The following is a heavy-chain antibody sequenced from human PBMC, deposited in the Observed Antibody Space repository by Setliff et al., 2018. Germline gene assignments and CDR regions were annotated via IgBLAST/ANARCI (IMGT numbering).Heavy chain of an antibody. V-gene: IGHV4-4*07. CDR1: GGSISSYY. Sequence: SETLSLTCTVSGGSISSYYWSWIRQPAGKGLEWIGHIYIGGSANYNPSLKSRVTMSIDTSKNQFSLKLNSVTAADTAVYYCARDPGIAAAGTLWFDPWDQGTLVTVSS. J-gene: IGHJ5*02. CDR2: IYIGGSA. CDR3: ARDPGIAAAGTLWFDP. D-gene: IGHD6-13*01.